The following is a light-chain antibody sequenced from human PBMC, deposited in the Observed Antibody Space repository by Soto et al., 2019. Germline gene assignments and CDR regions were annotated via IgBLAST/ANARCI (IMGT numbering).Light chain of an antibody. CDR3: QQYYSTPYT. J-gene: IGKJ2*01. Sequence: DIVMTQSPDSLAVSLGERATINCKSSQSVLYSSNSKNYLAWYQQKPGQPPKLLIYWASTRESGVPDRFSGSGSGTDFTLTISSLQAADVAVYYCQQYYSTPYTFGQGTKLEIK. CDR1: QSVLYSSNSKNY. CDR2: WAS. V-gene: IGKV4-1*01.